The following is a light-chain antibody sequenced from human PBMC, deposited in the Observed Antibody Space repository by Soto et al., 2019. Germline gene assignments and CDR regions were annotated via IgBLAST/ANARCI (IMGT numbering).Light chain of an antibody. CDR3: QQCDDFIT. J-gene: IGKJ4*01. CDR1: QDIKNY. CDR2: EAS. V-gene: IGKV1-33*01. Sequence: DIQMTQSPSSLSASVGDRVTITCQASQDIKNYLNWYQQKPGKAPKLLIYEASNLETGVPSRFSGSGSGRSFTFSISSLQPEDSATYYCQQCDDFITFGGGTRIE.